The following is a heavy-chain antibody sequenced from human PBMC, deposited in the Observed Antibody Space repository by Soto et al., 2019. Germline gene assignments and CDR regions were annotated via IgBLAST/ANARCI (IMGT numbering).Heavy chain of an antibody. CDR2: LSYSGST. CDR3: ARHSNGEIQ. D-gene: IGHD3-10*01. Sequence: PSETLSLTCTVSGVSVSSVTYFWGWIRQPPGEGLEWIGSLSYSGSTYYNPSLRSRVNISVDTSKNQFSLKLSPVTAADTAVYYCARHSNGEIQWGQGTLVTVSS. V-gene: IGHV4-39*01. CDR1: GVSVSSVTYF. J-gene: IGHJ4*02.